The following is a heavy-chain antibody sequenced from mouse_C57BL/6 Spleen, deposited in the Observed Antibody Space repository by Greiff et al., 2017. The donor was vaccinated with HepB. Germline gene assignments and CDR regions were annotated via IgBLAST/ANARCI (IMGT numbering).Heavy chain of an antibody. CDR2: ISSGGDYI. J-gene: IGHJ2*01. CDR1: GFTFSSYA. D-gene: IGHD3-3*01. CDR3: TREGHGGDFDY. V-gene: IGHV5-9-1*02. Sequence: EVKLVESGEGLVKPGGSLKLSCAASGFTFSSYAMSWVRQTPEKRLEWVAYISSGGDYIYYADTVKGRFTISRDNARNTLYLQMSSLKSEDTAMYYCTREGHGGDFDYWGQGTTLTVSS.